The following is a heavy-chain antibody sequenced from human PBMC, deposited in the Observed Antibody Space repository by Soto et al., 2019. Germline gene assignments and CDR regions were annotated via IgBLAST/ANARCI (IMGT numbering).Heavy chain of an antibody. Sequence: EVQLLESGGGLVQPGGSLRLSCAASGFTFSSYAMSWVRQAPGKGLEWVSAISGSGGSTYYADSVKGRFTISRDNSNDTLYLQMSRLRAEETAGYYCSRGISSLLPRRFDLWGRGTLVTGSS. CDR3: SRGISSLLPRRFDL. CDR1: GFTFSSYA. V-gene: IGHV3-23*01. D-gene: IGHD2-15*01. CDR2: ISGSGGST. J-gene: IGHJ2*01.